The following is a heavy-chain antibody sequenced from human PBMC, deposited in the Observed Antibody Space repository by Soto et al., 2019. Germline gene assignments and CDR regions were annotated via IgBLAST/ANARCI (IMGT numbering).Heavy chain of an antibody. CDR1: GYTLTELS. Sequence: ASVKVSCKVSGYTLTELSMHWVRQAPGKGLEWMGGFDPEDGETIYAQKFQGRVTMTEDTSTDTAYMELSSLRSEDTAVYYCAIPYGSGSYYNQNWFDPWGQGTLVTVSS. J-gene: IGHJ5*02. CDR3: AIPYGSGSYYNQNWFDP. CDR2: FDPEDGET. V-gene: IGHV1-24*01. D-gene: IGHD3-10*01.